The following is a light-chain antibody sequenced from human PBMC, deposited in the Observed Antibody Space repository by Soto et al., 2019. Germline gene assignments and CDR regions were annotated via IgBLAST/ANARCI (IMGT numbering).Light chain of an antibody. CDR1: SSDVGGYNY. CDR2: DVS. J-gene: IGLJ1*01. V-gene: IGLV2-14*01. Sequence: ALTQPASVSGSPGQSITISCTGTSSDVGGYNYVSWYQQHPGKAPKLMISDVSRRPSGVSNRFSGSKSGNTASLTISGLQAEDEAVYYCSSYTSGSALGVFGTGTKVTVL. CDR3: SSYTSGSALGV.